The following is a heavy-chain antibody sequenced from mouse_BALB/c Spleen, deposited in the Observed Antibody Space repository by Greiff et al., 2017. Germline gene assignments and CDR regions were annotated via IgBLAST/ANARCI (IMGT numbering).Heavy chain of an antibody. CDR3: ARNYYGSSYDYFDY. CDR2: ILPGSGST. Sequence: QVQLQQSGAELMKPGASVKISCKATGYTFSSYWIEWVKQRPGHGLEWIGEILPGSGSTNYNEKFKGKATFTADTSSNTAYMQLRSLTSEDSAVYYCARNYYGSSYDYFDYWGQGTTLTVSS. D-gene: IGHD1-1*01. J-gene: IGHJ2*01. V-gene: IGHV1-9*01. CDR1: GYTFSSYW.